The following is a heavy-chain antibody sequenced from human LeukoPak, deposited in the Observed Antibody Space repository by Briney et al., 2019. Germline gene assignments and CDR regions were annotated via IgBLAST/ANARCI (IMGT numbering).Heavy chain of an antibody. CDR2: IYYSGST. CDR1: GGSISSSSYY. D-gene: IGHD1-20*01. J-gene: IGHJ5*02. CDR3: ARRSITGIPHLFDP. Sequence: PSETLSLTCTVSGGSISSSSYYWGWIRQPPGKGLEWIGSIYYSGSTYYNPSLKSRVTISVDTSKNQFSLKLSSVTAADTAVYYCARRSITGIPHLFDPWGQGTLVTVSS. V-gene: IGHV4-39*01.